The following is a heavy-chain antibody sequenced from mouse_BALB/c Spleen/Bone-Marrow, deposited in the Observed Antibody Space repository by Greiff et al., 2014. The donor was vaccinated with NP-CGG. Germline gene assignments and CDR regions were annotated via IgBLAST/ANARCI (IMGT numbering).Heavy chain of an antibody. Sequence: EVQLVESGGGLVKPGGSLKLSCAASGFTFSDFYMFWFRQTPEKRLEWVATISNGGTYTYYPDSVKGRFTISRDNAKNNLYLQMSSLKSEDTAMYYCARSGERYGATDYWGQGTSVTVTS. D-gene: IGHD1-1*02. CDR2: ISNGGTYT. CDR3: ARSGERYGATDY. CDR1: GFTFSDFY. V-gene: IGHV5-4*02. J-gene: IGHJ4*01.